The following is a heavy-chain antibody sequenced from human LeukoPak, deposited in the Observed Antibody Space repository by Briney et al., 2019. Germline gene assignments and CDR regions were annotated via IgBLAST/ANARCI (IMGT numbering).Heavy chain of an antibody. CDR2: IRYDGSNK. Sequence: GGSLRLSCAASGFTFSSYGMHWVRQAPGKGLEWVAFIRYDGSNKYYADSVKGRFTISRDNSKNTLYLQMNSLRAEDAAVYYAAAGTTFDYWGQGTLVTVSS. V-gene: IGHV3-30*02. CDR3: AAGTTFDY. D-gene: IGHD6-13*01. CDR1: GFTFSSYG. J-gene: IGHJ4*02.